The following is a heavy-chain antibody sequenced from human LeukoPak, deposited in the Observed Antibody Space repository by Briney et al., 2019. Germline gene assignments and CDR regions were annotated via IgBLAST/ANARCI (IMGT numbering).Heavy chain of an antibody. CDR2: IIPIFGTA. CDR1: GGTFSSYA. D-gene: IGHD3-3*01. Sequence: SVKVSCKASGGTFSSYAISWVRQAPGQGLEWMGGIIPIFGTANYAQKFQGRVTITADESTSTAYMELSSLRSEDTAVYYCARARSPNYDFWSGYHYYYGMDVWGQGTTVTVSS. CDR3: ARARSPNYDFWSGYHYYYGMDV. J-gene: IGHJ6*02. V-gene: IGHV1-69*13.